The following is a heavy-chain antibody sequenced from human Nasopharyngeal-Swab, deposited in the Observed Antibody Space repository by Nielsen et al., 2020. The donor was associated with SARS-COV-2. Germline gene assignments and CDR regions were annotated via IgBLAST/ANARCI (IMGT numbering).Heavy chain of an antibody. D-gene: IGHD6-13*01. CDR1: GFTFSSYA. V-gene: IGHV3-30-3*01. J-gene: IGHJ3*02. Sequence: GESLKISCAASGFTFSSYAMHWVRQAPGKGLEWVAVISYDGSNKYYADSVKGRFTISRGNSKNTLYLQMNSLRAEDTAVYYCARDPSSSWLYDAFDIWGQGTMVTVSS. CDR2: ISYDGSNK. CDR3: ARDPSSSWLYDAFDI.